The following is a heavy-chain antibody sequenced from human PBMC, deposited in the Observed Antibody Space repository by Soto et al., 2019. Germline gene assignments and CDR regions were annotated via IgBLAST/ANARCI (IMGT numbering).Heavy chain of an antibody. J-gene: IGHJ4*02. CDR2: ISYDGSNK. D-gene: IGHD3-9*01. CDR1: GFTFSSYA. CDR3: ERVKGEIRYFDWLSY. Sequence: GGSLRLSCAASGFTFSSYAMHWVRQATGKGLEWVAVISYDGSNKYYADSVKGRFTISRDNSKNTLYLQMKSLRAEDTAVYYCERVKGEIRYFDWLSYWGQGTLVTVS. V-gene: IGHV3-30-3*01.